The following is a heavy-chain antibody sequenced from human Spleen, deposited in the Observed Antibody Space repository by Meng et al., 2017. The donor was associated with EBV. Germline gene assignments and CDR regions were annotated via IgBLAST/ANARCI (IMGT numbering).Heavy chain of an antibody. CDR3: ARARRNGYYFDY. CDR2: IYYSGST. Sequence: QVQLQESGPGLGKPSQTLSLTCAVSGGSISSGGYYWSWIRQPPGKGLEWIGYIYYSGSTYYNPSLKSRVTISVDTSKNQFSLKLSSVTAADTAVYYCARARRNGYYFDYWGQGTLVTVSS. D-gene: IGHD2-8*01. CDR1: GGSISSGGYY. J-gene: IGHJ4*02. V-gene: IGHV4-30-4*01.